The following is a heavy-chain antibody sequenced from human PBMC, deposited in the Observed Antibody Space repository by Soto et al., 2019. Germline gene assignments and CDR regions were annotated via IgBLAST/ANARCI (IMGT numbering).Heavy chain of an antibody. CDR2: ILYTGYT. D-gene: IGHD3-10*01. V-gene: IGHV4-59*01. CDR1: GGSISDYY. Sequence: SETLSLTCTVSGGSISDYYWSWIRQPPGKGLEWIGYILYTGYTNYNPSLKSRITISIDTSRNQFSLRLSSVTAADTAVYYCARERGEWFGDLLPDGWFDPWSQGTLVTVS. CDR3: ARERGEWFGDLLPDGWFDP. J-gene: IGHJ5*02.